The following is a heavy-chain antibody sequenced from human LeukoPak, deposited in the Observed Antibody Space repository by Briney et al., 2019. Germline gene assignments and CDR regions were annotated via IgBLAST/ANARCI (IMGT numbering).Heavy chain of an antibody. J-gene: IGHJ1*01. CDR2: TYYRSEWYN. CDR1: GDGVSSNSAA. Sequence: SQTLSLTCAISGDGVSSNSAAWNWIRQSPSRGLEWLGRTYYRSEWYNDYAVSVKSRININPDTSKNQFSLQLNSVTPEDTAVYYCAQADGTGYFYFQHWGQGTLVTVSS. CDR3: AQADGTGYFYFQH. D-gene: IGHD3-22*01. V-gene: IGHV6-1*01.